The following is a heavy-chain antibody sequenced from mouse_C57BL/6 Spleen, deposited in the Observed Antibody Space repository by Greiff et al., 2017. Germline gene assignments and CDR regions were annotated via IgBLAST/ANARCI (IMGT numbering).Heavy chain of an antibody. CDR2: ISSGGSYT. Sequence: EVMLVESGGDLVKPGGSLKLSCAASGFTFSSYGMSWVRQTPDKRLEWVATISSGGSYTYYPDSVKGRFTISRDNAKNTLYLQMSSLKSEDTAMYYCARRLGYAMDYWGQGTSVTVSS. J-gene: IGHJ4*01. V-gene: IGHV5-6*02. CDR3: ARRLGYAMDY. D-gene: IGHD4-1*01. CDR1: GFTFSSYG.